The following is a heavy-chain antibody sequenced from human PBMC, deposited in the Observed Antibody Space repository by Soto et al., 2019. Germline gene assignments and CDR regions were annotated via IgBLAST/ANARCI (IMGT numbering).Heavy chain of an antibody. Sequence: SETLSVTCTVSGSSFSSSSYYWGLIRQPPGKGLEWIGSIYYSGSTYYNPSLKSRVTISVDTSKNQFSLKLSSVTAADTAVYYCARHTSTDWFDPWGQGTLVTVSS. V-gene: IGHV4-39*01. CDR2: IYYSGST. CDR3: ARHTSTDWFDP. CDR1: GSSFSSSSYY. J-gene: IGHJ5*02.